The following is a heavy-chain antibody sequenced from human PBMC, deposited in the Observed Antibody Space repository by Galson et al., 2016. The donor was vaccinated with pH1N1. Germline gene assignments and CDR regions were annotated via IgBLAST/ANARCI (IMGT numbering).Heavy chain of an antibody. V-gene: IGHV4-4*07. J-gene: IGHJ4*02. CDR2: IYTTGST. CDR3: ARSRTIWSGYYDAPHLDY. Sequence: ETLSLTCTVSGGSISSYYWNWIRPPAGKGLEWIGRIYTTGSTNYNPSLKSRVTMSIDMSKNQFSLKLSSVTAADTAVYYCARSRTIWSGYYDAPHLDYWGQGTLVTVSS. CDR1: GGSISSYY. D-gene: IGHD3-3*01.